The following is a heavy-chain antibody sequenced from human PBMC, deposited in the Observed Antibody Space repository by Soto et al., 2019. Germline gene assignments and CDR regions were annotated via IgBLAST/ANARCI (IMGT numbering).Heavy chain of an antibody. CDR3: ARTPEDYDRPCFLDY. D-gene: IGHD3-22*01. J-gene: IGHJ4*02. CDR2: ISYDGRNK. CDR1: GFTFSSYT. Sequence: QVQLVESGGGVVPPGRSLRLSCAASGFTFSSYTMHWVRQAPGKGLEWVAVISYDGRNKYYADSVKGRVTISRDNLKNTLYLQMNRLRAEHTAVYYCARTPEDYDRPCFLDYWGQGTMVTVSS. V-gene: IGHV3-30*04.